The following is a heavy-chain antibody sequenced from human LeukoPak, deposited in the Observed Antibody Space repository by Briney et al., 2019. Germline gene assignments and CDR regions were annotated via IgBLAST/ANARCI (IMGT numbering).Heavy chain of an antibody. J-gene: IGHJ5*02. D-gene: IGHD6-13*01. CDR3: ARRNGHSWDVGNWFDP. V-gene: IGHV4-39*01. CDR1: GGSIISSSYY. CDR2: IYYSGIT. Sequence: SETLSLTCSLSGGSIISSSYYWAWIRQPPGMGLEWIGSIYYSGITYYSPSLKSRATVSVDTSKNQFSLHLISVTAADTAVYYCARRNGHSWDVGNWFDPWGQGTLVTVSS.